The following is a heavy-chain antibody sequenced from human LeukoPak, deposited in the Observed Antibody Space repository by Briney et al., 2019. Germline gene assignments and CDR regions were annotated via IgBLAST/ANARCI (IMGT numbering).Heavy chain of an antibody. J-gene: IGHJ4*02. CDR3: ARGGCGSSSSGEDY. CDR2: INPNSGGT. Sequence: ASVKVSCKASGYTFTGYYMHWVRQAPGQGLEWMGWINPNSGGTNYAQKFQGRVTMTRDTSISTAYMELSSLRSDDTAMYYCARGGCGSSSSGEDYWGQGTLVTVSS. D-gene: IGHD6-6*01. V-gene: IGHV1-2*02. CDR1: GYTFTGYY.